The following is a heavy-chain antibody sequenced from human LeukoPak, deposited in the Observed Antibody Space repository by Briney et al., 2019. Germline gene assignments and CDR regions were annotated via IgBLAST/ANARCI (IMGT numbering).Heavy chain of an antibody. CDR2: ISGSGGST. CDR3: AKDRVGATSNPLDY. Sequence: GGSLRLSCAASGFTFSSYAMSWVRQTPGKGLEWVSAISGSGGSTYYADSVKGRFTISRDNSKNTLYLQMNSLRAEDTAVYYCAKDRVGATSNPLDYWGQGTLVTVSS. J-gene: IGHJ4*02. V-gene: IGHV3-23*01. D-gene: IGHD1-26*01. CDR1: GFTFSSYA.